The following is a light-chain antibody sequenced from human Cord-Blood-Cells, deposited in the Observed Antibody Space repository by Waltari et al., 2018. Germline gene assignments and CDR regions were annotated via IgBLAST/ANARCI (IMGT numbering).Light chain of an antibody. CDR1: QSVSSN. V-gene: IGKV3-15*01. CDR3: QQYKNWPLS. CDR2: GAS. J-gene: IGKJ2*03. Sequence: EIVMTQSPATLSVSPGERDTLSCRASQSVSSNLAWYQQKPGQAPRLLMYGASTRATGIAARFSGSGSGRECTLTINSLQSEDCAVYYCQQYKNWPLSFGQGTKREIK.